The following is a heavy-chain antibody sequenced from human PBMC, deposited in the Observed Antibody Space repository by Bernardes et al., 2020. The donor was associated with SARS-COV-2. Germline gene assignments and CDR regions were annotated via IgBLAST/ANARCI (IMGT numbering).Heavy chain of an antibody. V-gene: IGHV1-18*01. Sequence: ASVKVSCAGSGFDFTNYGVTWVRQAPGRGFQWLGWLSGHTGKTRYRESLQDRVTLTKDTSTNPVSMELRSLTSDDPAVYYWGRLSNDFTYFLDLWGQGTLVSVSS. CDR3: GRLSNDFTYFLDL. D-gene: IGHD3-16*01. J-gene: IGHJ5*02. CDR2: LSGHTGKT. CDR1: GFDFTNYG.